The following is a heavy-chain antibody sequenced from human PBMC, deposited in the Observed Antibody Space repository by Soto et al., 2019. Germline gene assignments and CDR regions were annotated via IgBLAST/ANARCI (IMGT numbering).Heavy chain of an antibody. V-gene: IGHV4-34*01. J-gene: IGHJ6*02. CDR1: GGSFSGYY. CDR2: VNHGGTS. CDR3: ARLRTVLRFLEWLFHAYYYYGMDV. D-gene: IGHD3-3*01. Sequence: PSETLSLTCAVHGGSFSGYYWDWIRQPPGKGLEWIGEVNHGGTSNYNPSLKSRVTISVDTSKNQFSLKLSSVTAADTAVYYCARLRTVLRFLEWLFHAYYYYGMDVWGQGTTVTVSS.